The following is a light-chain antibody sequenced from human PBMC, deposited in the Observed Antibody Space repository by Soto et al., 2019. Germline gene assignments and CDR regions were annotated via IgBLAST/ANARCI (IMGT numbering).Light chain of an antibody. CDR2: GAS. CDR1: QSVFSSY. Sequence: EIVLTQSPGTLSLSPGERATLSCRASQSVFSSYLAWYQQKHGQAPRLLIYGASTRATGIPDRFSGSGSGTDFTLTIDRLEPEDSAVYYCQQYGASPFTFGPGTRLEI. J-gene: IGKJ3*01. V-gene: IGKV3-20*01. CDR3: QQYGASPFT.